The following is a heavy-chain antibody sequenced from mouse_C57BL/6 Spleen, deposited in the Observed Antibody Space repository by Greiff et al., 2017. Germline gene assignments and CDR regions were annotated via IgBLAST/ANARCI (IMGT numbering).Heavy chain of an antibody. CDR1: GYAFSSSW. V-gene: IGHV1-82*01. CDR3: ARAGSSQAWFAY. CDR2: IYPGDGDT. J-gene: IGHJ3*01. D-gene: IGHD1-1*01. Sequence: VQLQESGPELVKPGASVKISCKASGYAFSSSWMNWVKQRPGKGLEWIGRIYPGDGDTNYNGKFKGKATLTVDKSSSTAYMQLSSLTSEDSAVYFCARAGSSQAWFAYWGQGTLVTVSA.